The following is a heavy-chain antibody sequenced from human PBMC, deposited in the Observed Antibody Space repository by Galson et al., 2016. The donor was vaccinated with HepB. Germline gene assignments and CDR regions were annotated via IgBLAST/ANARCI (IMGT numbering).Heavy chain of an antibody. Sequence: SLRLSCAASGFTFSSYWMHWVRQAPGKGLEWVANIKQDGSEKYYVDSVKGRFTTSRDNAKNSLYLQMNSLRAEDTAVYYCAREFSSSWYMRKYFDYWGQGTLVTVSS. CDR3: AREFSSSWYMRKYFDY. V-gene: IGHV3-7*01. CDR2: IKQDGSEK. D-gene: IGHD6-13*01. J-gene: IGHJ4*02. CDR1: GFTFSSYW.